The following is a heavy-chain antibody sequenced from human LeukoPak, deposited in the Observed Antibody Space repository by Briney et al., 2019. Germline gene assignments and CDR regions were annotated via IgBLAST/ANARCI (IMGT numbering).Heavy chain of an antibody. CDR3: AKDGYCSSTSCYTRIDY. CDR1: GFTFSSYA. D-gene: IGHD2-2*02. V-gene: IGHV3-23*01. Sequence: PGGSLRLSCAASGFTFSSYAMSWVRQAPGKGLEWVSAISGSGGSTYYADSVKGRFTISRDNSKNTLYLQMNSLRAEDTAVYYCAKDGYCSSTSCYTRIDYWGQGTLVTVSS. J-gene: IGHJ4*02. CDR2: ISGSGGST.